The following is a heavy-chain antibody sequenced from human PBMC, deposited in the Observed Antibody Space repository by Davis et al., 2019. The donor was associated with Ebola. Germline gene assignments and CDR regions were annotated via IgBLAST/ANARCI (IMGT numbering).Heavy chain of an antibody. CDR1: GFTVSTHY. Sequence: GASLNISCAASGFTVSTHYMSWVRQAPGKGLEWSSILCSGGTTYYADSVQGRFTISRDNSKNTVSLQMNNLRAEDTAVYYCTRAVTVTTVFDYWGQGTLVTVSS. CDR2: LCSGGTT. CDR3: TRAVTVTTVFDY. D-gene: IGHD4-17*01. J-gene: IGHJ4*02. V-gene: IGHV3-53*01.